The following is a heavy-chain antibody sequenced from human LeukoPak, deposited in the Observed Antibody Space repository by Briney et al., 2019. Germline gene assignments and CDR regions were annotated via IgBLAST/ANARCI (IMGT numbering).Heavy chain of an antibody. J-gene: IGHJ6*02. CDR2: IRSKANSYAT. Sequence: GGSLRLSCAASGFTFSGSAMHWVRQASGKGLEWVGRIRSKANSYATAYAASVKGRFTISRDDSKNTAYLQMNSLKTEVTAVYYCTSNWNGPYYYYGMDVWGQGTTVTVSS. D-gene: IGHD1-1*01. CDR1: GFTFSGSA. V-gene: IGHV3-73*01. CDR3: TSNWNGPYYYYGMDV.